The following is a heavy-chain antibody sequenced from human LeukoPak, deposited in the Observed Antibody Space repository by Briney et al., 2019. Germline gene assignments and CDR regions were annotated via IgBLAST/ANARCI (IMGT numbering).Heavy chain of an antibody. J-gene: IGHJ6*04. V-gene: IGHV3-15*01. CDR2: IKSKTDGGTT. CDR3: TTDRRSGYCSSTSCYQDV. CDR1: GFTFSNAW. Sequence: PGGSLRLSCAASGFTFSNAWMSWVRQAPGKGLEWVGRIKSKTDGGTTDYAAPVKGRFTISRDDSKNTLYLQMNSLKTEDTAVYYCTTDRRSGYCSSTSCYQDVWGKGTTVTVSS. D-gene: IGHD2-2*01.